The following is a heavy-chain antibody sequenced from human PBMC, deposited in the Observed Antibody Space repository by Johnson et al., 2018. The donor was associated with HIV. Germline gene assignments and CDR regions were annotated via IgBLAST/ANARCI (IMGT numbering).Heavy chain of an antibody. D-gene: IGHD1-14*01. CDR2: IIWNSGSI. Sequence: QLVESGGGVVQPGRSLRLSCAASGFTFDDHAMHWVRQAPGKGLEWVSGIIWNSGSIAYADSVKGRFTISRDNAKNSLYLQMNSLRAEDTALYYCARYREMPAWRDAFDIWGQGTLVTVSS. CDR1: GFTFDDHA. V-gene: IGHV3-9*01. CDR3: ARYREMPAWRDAFDI. J-gene: IGHJ3*02.